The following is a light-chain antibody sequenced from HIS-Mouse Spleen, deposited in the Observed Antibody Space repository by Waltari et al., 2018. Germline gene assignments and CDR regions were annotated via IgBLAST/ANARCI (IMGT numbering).Light chain of an antibody. CDR3: QSADSSGTYHVV. CDR1: ALPTQY. V-gene: IGLV3-25*03. CDR2: KDS. Sequence: SYELTQPPSVSVSPGQKARITCSGDALPTQYADWYQQKPGQAPVLVISKDSERPSGIPERFSGSSSGTTVTLTISGVQAEDEADYYCQSADSSGTYHVVFGGGTKLTVL. J-gene: IGLJ2*01.